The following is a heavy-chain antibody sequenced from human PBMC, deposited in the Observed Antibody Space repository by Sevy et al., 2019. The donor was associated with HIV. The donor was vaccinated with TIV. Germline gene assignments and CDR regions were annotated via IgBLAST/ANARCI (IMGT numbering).Heavy chain of an antibody. CDR1: GFTFSNTW. V-gene: IGHV3-15*01. CDR2: IKSKNDGGTT. CDR3: TTMGWHGGFDI. J-gene: IGHJ3*02. D-gene: IGHD4-17*01. Sequence: GESLKISCAASGFTFSNTWMSWVRQAPGKGLELVGRIKSKNDGGTTDYVAPVIGRFTISRDDSKSTLYIRMNSLKIEDTAVYYCTTMGWHGGFDIWGQGTMVTVSS.